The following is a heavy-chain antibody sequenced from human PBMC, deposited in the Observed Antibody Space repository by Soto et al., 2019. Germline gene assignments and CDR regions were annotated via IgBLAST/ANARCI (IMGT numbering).Heavy chain of an antibody. CDR1: GGSITSSGYY. J-gene: IGHJ4*02. Sequence: QVQLQESGPGLVKPSQTLSLTCTVSGGSITSSGYYWSWIRQHPGEGPEWIGFPSNSGSTSYNPSLKSRVTISVDTSSNPFSLNLKSVTAADTAVYYCARGGGSTKVDYWGQGTLVTVSP. CDR3: ARGGGSTKVDY. V-gene: IGHV4-31*03. CDR2: PSNSGST. D-gene: IGHD2-2*01.